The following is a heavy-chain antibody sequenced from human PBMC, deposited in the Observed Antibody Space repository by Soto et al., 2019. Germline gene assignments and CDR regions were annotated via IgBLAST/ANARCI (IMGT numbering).Heavy chain of an antibody. CDR3: AREDCSSTSCYDYYYYGMDV. Sequence: SVKVSCKASGGTFSSYAISWVRQAPGQGLEWMGGIIPIFGTANYAQKFQGRVTITADESTSTAYMELSSLRSEDTAVYYCAREDCSSTSCYDYYYYGMDVWGQGTTVTISS. D-gene: IGHD2-2*01. CDR1: GGTFSSYA. CDR2: IIPIFGTA. J-gene: IGHJ6*02. V-gene: IGHV1-69*13.